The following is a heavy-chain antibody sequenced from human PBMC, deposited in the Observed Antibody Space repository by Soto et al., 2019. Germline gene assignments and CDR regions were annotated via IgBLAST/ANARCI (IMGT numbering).Heavy chain of an antibody. CDR2: INAGNGNT. D-gene: IGHD6-13*01. J-gene: IGHJ5*02. CDR1: GDSVNIHV. Sequence: SVEISRKSCGDSVNIHVVHVSLQTNGQRLEWMGWINAGNGNTKYSQKFQGRVTITTDTSASTAYMELSSLRSEDTAVYYCASDQIAADGTSWLDPWGQGTLVTVSS. CDR3: ASDQIAADGTSWLDP. V-gene: IGHV1-3*01.